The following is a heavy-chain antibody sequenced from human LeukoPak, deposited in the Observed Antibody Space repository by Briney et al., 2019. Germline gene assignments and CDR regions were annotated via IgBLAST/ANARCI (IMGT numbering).Heavy chain of an antibody. CDR3: AKDGPGRAIQYYFDY. CDR2: ISWDGGST. CDR1: GFTFDDYA. J-gene: IGHJ4*02. D-gene: IGHD3-10*01. V-gene: IGHV3-43D*03. Sequence: GGSLRLSCAASGFTFDDYAMHWVRQAPGKGLEWVTLISWDGGSTYYADSVKGRFTISRDKSKNSLYLQMNSLRAEDTALYYCAKDGPGRAIQYYFDYWGQGTLVTVSS.